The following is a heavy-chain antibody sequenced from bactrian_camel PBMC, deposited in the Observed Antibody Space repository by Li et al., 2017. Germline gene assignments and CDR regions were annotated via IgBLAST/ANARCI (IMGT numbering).Heavy chain of an antibody. CDR1: GYYSSSC. Sequence: VQLVESGGGSVQAGGSLRLSCSTIGYYSSSCMAWFRQAPGKEREVVARIDSIGRLIYADSVKGRFTLSKDNAKNTLFLQMNSLKPEDTAMYYCAADLWANPIDIATSTSDDWDNWGQGTQVTVS. V-gene: IGHV3S53*01. CDR2: IDSIGRL. CDR3: AADLWANPIDIATSTSDDWDN. D-gene: IGHD4*01. J-gene: IGHJ4*01.